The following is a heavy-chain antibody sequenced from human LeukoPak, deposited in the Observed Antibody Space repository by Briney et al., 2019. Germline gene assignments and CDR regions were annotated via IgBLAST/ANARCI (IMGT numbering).Heavy chain of an antibody. CDR1: GSIFNTAW. D-gene: IGHD6-13*01. CDR2: IYPGDSDT. V-gene: IGHV5-51*01. J-gene: IGHJ4*02. CDR3: ARYNSSGVDY. Sequence: GEALKISCKASGSIFNTAWIGWVRQMPGKGLEWVGIIYPGDSDTRYSPSFQGQVTISADKSISTAYLQWSSLKASDSAMYYCARYNSSGVDYWGQGTLVTVSS.